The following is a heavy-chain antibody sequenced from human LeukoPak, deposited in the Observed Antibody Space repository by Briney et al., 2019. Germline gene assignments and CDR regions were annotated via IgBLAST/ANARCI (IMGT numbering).Heavy chain of an antibody. J-gene: IGHJ4*02. CDR2: INWNGGST. V-gene: IGHV3-20*01. Sequence: GGSLRLSCADSGVTFEDDGMSWVRQAPGKGLEWVSGINWNGGSTGYADSVKGRFTISRDNAKNSLYLQMNSLRAEDTALYHCAREGSSWSHYYFDYWGQGTLVTVSS. D-gene: IGHD6-13*01. CDR3: AREGSSWSHYYFDY. CDR1: GVTFEDDG.